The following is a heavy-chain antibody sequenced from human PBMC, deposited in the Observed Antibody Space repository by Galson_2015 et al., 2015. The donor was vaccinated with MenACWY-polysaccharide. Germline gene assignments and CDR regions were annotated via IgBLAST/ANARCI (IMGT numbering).Heavy chain of an antibody. Sequence: SLRLSCAASGFTFNKFYMAWVRQAPGKGPERVSALSGPGDATFYADSVRGRSTISRDNSQNPLYLHMSSLLVDDTAVSFRAKDLHWYAMDVWGHGTTVTVS. V-gene: IGHV3-23*01. CDR2: LSGPGDAT. CDR3: AKDLHWYAMDV. D-gene: IGHD3/OR15-3a*01. CDR1: GFTFNKFY. J-gene: IGHJ6*02.